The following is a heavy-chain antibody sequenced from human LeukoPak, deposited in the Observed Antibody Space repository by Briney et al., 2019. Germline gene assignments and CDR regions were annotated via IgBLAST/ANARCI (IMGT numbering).Heavy chain of an antibody. V-gene: IGHV4-38-2*02. CDR1: GYSISSGYY. CDR3: ASQQQLVLLDWFDP. CDR2: IYHSGST. D-gene: IGHD6-13*01. J-gene: IGHJ5*02. Sequence: PSETLSLTCTVSGYSISSGYYWGWIRQPPGKGLEWIGSIYHSGSTYYNPSLKSRVTISVDTSKNQFSLKLSSVTAADTAVYYCASQQQLVLLDWFDPWGQGTLVTVSS.